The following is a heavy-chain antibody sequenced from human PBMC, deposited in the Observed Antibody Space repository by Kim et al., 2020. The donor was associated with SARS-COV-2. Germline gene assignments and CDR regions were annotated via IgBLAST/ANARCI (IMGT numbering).Heavy chain of an antibody. D-gene: IGHD6-13*01. Sequence: SETLSPTCPVYGGSCSGCYWSWIRQPPGTWLEWTGEIIHSGSTNYNPTLKSRATISVDTSKTQCSLNLSSLTAADTPVYYCARFGAAATLWFDPWGQ. J-gene: IGHJ5*02. CDR3: ARFGAAATLWFDP. CDR1: GGSCSGCY. CDR2: IIHSGST. V-gene: IGHV4-34*12.